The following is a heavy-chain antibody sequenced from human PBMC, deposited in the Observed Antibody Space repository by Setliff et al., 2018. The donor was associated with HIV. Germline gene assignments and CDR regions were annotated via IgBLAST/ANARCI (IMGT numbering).Heavy chain of an antibody. CDR1: GFTFGDYA. CDR3: IRGRRTPDY. J-gene: IGHJ4*02. Sequence: GGSLRLSCTASGFTFGDYALTWVRQAPGKGLEWVSFIRSKSYGGTTEYAASVKGRFTISRDDSKSIAYLQMNSLKIEDTAVYYCIRGRRTPDYWGQGTLVTVSS. CDR2: IRSKSYGGTT. V-gene: IGHV3-49*04.